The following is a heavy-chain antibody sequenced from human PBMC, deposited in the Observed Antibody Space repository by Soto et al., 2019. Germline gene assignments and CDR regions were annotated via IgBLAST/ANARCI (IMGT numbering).Heavy chain of an antibody. V-gene: IGHV4-4*07. Sequence: QVQLQESGPGLVKPSETLSLTSSVSGGSFSSYYWSWIRQPVGKGLDWIGRIYNSVSYISGSSTSNPSLKNRVTMSVNTANNQLSLKLSSVTAADTAVYYCASSSCSSISGYSHSTFDSWGQGTLVTVSS. D-gene: IGHD2-2*01. CDR3: ASSSCSSISGYSHSTFDS. CDR1: GGSFSSYY. J-gene: IGHJ4*02. CDR2: IYNSVSYISGSS.